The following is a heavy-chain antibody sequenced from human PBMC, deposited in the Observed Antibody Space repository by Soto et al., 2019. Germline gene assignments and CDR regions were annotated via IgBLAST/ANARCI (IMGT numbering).Heavy chain of an antibody. D-gene: IGHD5-12*01. CDR2: ISGHNGKA. Sequence: ASVKVSCKASGYTFTSYAIVWVRKAPGQGLEWMGWISGHNGKADYAENFQGRVIMTTDTSTATASMDLRGLRSDDTAVYYCARKGYIGNFAMDVWGQGTTVTVSS. J-gene: IGHJ6*02. CDR1: GYTFTSYA. CDR3: ARKGYIGNFAMDV. V-gene: IGHV1-18*01.